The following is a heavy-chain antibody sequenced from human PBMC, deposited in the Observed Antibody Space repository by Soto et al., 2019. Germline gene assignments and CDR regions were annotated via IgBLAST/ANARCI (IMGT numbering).Heavy chain of an antibody. V-gene: IGHV4-4*07. CDR1: GVSVSGYY. J-gene: IGHJ4*02. CDR3: ARVVHYYDSSGYFDY. Sequence: SETLSLTCTVSGVSVSGYYWSWIRQPAGRGLEWIGRVYTSGSINYNPSLKSRVTMSVATSKNQFSLELGSVTAADTAVYFCARVVHYYDSSGYFDYWSQGTLVTVSS. D-gene: IGHD3-22*01. CDR2: VYTSGSI.